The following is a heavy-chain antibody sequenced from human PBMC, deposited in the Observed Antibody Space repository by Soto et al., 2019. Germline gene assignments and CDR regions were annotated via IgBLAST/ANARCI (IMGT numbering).Heavy chain of an antibody. CDR2: IIPISGTT. Sequence: SVKVSCKASGDVFRSYGINWVRQAPGQGLEWMGGIIPISGTTNYAQKFQGGVAITADESTDTVYMELSRLRSEDTAVYFCARVRCFNGLCHTADYGMDVWGQGTTVTVSS. CDR1: GDVFRSYG. CDR3: ARVRCFNGLCHTADYGMDV. D-gene: IGHD2-8*01. V-gene: IGHV1-69*13. J-gene: IGHJ6*02.